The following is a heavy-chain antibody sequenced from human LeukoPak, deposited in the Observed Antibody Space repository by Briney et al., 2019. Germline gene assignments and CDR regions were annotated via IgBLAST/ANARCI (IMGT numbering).Heavy chain of an antibody. Sequence: GGSLRLSCAASGFVFGNYAIHWVRQAPGKGLEWVAVISYDGSNKYYADSVKGRFTVSRDNSKNTLFLQMDSLTAEDAAVYYCARDDYGEYFLDYWGQGTLVTVSS. CDR2: ISYDGSNK. CDR1: GFVFGNYA. J-gene: IGHJ4*02. V-gene: IGHV3-30-3*01. CDR3: ARDDYGEYFLDY. D-gene: IGHD4-17*01.